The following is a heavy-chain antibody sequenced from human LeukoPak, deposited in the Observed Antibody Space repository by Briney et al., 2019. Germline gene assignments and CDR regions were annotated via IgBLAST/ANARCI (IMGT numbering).Heavy chain of an antibody. D-gene: IGHD6-13*01. CDR3: ASPTRYSSGWFLLY. CDR2: IIPIFGTA. J-gene: IGHJ4*02. Sequence: EASVKVSCKASGGTFSSYAISWVRQAPGQGLEWMGGIIPIFGTANYAQKFQGRVTITTDESTGTAYMELSSLRSEDTAVYYCASPTRYSSGWFLLYWGQGTLVTVSS. CDR1: GGTFSSYA. V-gene: IGHV1-69*05.